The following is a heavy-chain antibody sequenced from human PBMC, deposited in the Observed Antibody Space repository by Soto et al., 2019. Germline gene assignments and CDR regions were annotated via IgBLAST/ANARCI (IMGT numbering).Heavy chain of an antibody. Sequence: EVQLLESGGGLVQPGGSLRLFCAASGFTFSNYAMTWVRQAPGKGLEWVSTITSGGSTYFGDTVKGRFTISRDNSKSTLYLQMNSLRAEDTAVYYCAKTDKFDSQSSGWANRFDYWGQGTVVTVSS. CDR1: GFTFSNYA. J-gene: IGHJ4*02. D-gene: IGHD6-19*01. CDR2: ITSGGST. CDR3: AKTDKFDSQSSGWANRFDY. V-gene: IGHV3-23*01.